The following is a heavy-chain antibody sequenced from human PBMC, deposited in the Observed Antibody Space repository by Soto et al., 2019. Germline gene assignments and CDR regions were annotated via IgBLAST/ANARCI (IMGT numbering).Heavy chain of an antibody. D-gene: IGHD6-6*01. CDR2: IYYSGST. Sequence: SETLSLTCTVSGGSVSSGSYYWSWIRQPPGKGLEWIGYIYYSGSTNYNPSLKSRVTISVDTSKNQFSLKLSSVTAADTAVYYCARARYSSSSHYFDYWGQGTLVTVS. V-gene: IGHV4-61*01. J-gene: IGHJ4*02. CDR1: GGSVSSGSYY. CDR3: ARARYSSSSHYFDY.